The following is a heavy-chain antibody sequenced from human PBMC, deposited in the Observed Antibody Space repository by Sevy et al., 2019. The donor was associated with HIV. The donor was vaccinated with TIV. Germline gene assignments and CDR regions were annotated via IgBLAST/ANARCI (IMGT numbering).Heavy chain of an antibody. J-gene: IGHJ4*02. D-gene: IGHD4-4*01. V-gene: IGHV3-49*03. Sequence: GGSLRLSCTASGFTFGDYAMSWFRQAPGKGLEWVGFIRSKGYGGKTEYAASVKGRFTISRDDSKSIAYVQMNSLKTEGTAVYYCARGPRGNYVFDYWGQGTLVTVS. CDR3: ARGPRGNYVFDY. CDR1: GFTFGDYA. CDR2: IRSKGYGGKT.